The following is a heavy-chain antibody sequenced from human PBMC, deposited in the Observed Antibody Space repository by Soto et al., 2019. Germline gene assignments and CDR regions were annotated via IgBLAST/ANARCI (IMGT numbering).Heavy chain of an antibody. CDR1: GYTFTSYG. J-gene: IGHJ6*02. V-gene: IGHV1-18*01. Sequence: ASVKVSCKASGYTFTSYGISCVRQAPGQGLEWMGWISAYNGNTNYAQKLQGRVTMTTDTSTSTAYMELRSLRSDDTAVYYCARDPGYSYGFSFYYHYGMDVWGQGTTVNVS. D-gene: IGHD5-18*01. CDR2: ISAYNGNT. CDR3: ARDPGYSYGFSFYYHYGMDV.